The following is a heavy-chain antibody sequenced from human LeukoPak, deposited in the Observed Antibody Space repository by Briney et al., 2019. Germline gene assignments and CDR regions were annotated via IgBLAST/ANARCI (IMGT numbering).Heavy chain of an antibody. D-gene: IGHD2-2*01. Sequence: GASVKVSCKASGYTFTGYYMHWVRQAPGQGLEWMGWINPNSGGTNYAQKFQGRVTMTRDTSISTAYMELSRLRSDDTAVYYCAGTYCSSTSSYLPPTDAFDIWGQGTMVTISS. J-gene: IGHJ3*02. V-gene: IGHV1-2*02. CDR2: INPNSGGT. CDR1: GYTFTGYY. CDR3: AGTYCSSTSSYLPPTDAFDI.